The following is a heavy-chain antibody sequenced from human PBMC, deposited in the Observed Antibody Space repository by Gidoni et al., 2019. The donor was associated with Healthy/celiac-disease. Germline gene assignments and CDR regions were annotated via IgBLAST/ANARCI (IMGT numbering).Heavy chain of an antibody. CDR3: ARYIAVAGNFDC. J-gene: IGHJ4*01. CDR1: GGSISSSSYY. D-gene: IGHD6-19*01. V-gene: IGHV4-39*01. CDR2: IYYSGST. Sequence: QLQLQKSGPGLVKPSETLSLTCTVSGGSISSSSYYWGWTRQPPGKGLECIGGIYYSGSTYYNPALKSRVSISVDTSKNQFALKLSSVTAADTAVYYCARYIAVAGNFDCWGHGTLVTVSS.